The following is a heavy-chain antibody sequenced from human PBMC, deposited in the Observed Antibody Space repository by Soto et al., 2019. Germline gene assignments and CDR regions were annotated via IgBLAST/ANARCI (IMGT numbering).Heavy chain of an antibody. CDR1: GFTFSSYW. CDR2: ARNKVNSYIT. V-gene: IGHV3-72*01. D-gene: IGHD2-8*01. Sequence: AGGSLRLSCAASGFTFSSYWMSWVRQAPGKGLEWVGRARNKVNSYITDHAASVRGRFTISRDDSRDSLYLQMNSLKTEDTAVYYCARLMGTSFDYWGQGTLVTVSS. CDR3: ARLMGTSFDY. J-gene: IGHJ4*02.